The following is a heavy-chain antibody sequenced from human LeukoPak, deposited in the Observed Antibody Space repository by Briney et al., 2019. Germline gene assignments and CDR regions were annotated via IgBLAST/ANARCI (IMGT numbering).Heavy chain of an antibody. CDR1: GVSFSSYY. Sequence: SESLSLTCTVSGVSFSSYYWSWIRQPPGKGLEWIGYSHYSGSTNYNPSLKSRVTISVDTSKNQFSLKLSSVTAADTAVYYCARDVYKYDSSGSRAFDIWGQGTMVTVSS. CDR3: ARDVYKYDSSGSRAFDI. V-gene: IGHV4-59*01. J-gene: IGHJ3*02. D-gene: IGHD3-22*01. CDR2: SHYSGST.